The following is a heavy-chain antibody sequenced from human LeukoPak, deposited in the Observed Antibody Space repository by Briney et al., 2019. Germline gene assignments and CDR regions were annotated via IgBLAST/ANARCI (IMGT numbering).Heavy chain of an antibody. J-gene: IGHJ6*02. CDR2: INTSGST. CDR1: GGSISSYY. CDR3: ARADRTYYYYGMDV. D-gene: IGHD1-14*01. Sequence: PSETLSLTCTVSGGSISSYYWSWIRQPAGKGLEWIGRINTSGSTNYNPSLKSRVTISVDKSKNQFSLKLSSVTAADTAVYYCARADRTYYYYGMDVWGQGTTVTVSS. V-gene: IGHV4-4*07.